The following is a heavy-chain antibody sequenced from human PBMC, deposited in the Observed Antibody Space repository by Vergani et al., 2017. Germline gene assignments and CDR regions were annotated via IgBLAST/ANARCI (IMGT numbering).Heavy chain of an antibody. J-gene: IGHJ4*02. D-gene: IGHD3-10*01. Sequence: QVQLQESGPGLVKPSETLSLTCAVSGYSISSGYYWGWIRQPPGKGLEWIGSIYHSGSTYYNPSLKSRVTISVDTSKNQLSLKLSSVTAADTAVYYCARLRGYGSGSYLDYWGQGTLVTVSS. V-gene: IGHV4-38-2*01. CDR2: IYHSGST. CDR3: ARLRGYGSGSYLDY. CDR1: GYSISSGYY.